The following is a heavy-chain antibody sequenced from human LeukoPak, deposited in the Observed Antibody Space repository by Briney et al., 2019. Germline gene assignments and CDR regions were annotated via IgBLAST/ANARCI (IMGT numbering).Heavy chain of an antibody. CDR2: VRFDGSNK. CDR3: VKELGRLSLAGDAFDM. V-gene: IGHV3-30*02. CDR1: GFTFSSYG. D-gene: IGHD2/OR15-2a*01. Sequence: GGSLRLSCAASGFTFSSYGMHWVRQAPGKGLEWVTVVRFDGSNKYYADSVKGRSTISRDNSKNTLYLQMNSLTAEDTAVYYCVKELGRLSLAGDAFDMCGQGTMVTVSS. J-gene: IGHJ3*02.